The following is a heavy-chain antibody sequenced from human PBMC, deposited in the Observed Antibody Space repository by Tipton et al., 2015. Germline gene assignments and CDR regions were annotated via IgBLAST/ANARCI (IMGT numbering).Heavy chain of an antibody. V-gene: IGHV4-59*01. CDR2: VFYTGST. J-gene: IGHJ4*02. CDR1: GGSISSEY. CDR3: ARDRPGANYLDC. Sequence: TLSLTCTVSGGSISSEYWSWIRQPPGKGLEWIGYVFYTGSTYYNPSLESRVTISVDTFENQFSLKLSSVTAADTAVYYCARDRPGANYLDCWGQGTLVTVSS. D-gene: IGHD7-27*01.